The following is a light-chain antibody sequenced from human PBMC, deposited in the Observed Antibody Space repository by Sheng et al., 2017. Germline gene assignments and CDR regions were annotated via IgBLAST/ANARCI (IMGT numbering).Light chain of an antibody. CDR3: QQSYTTPYT. Sequence: IQLTQSPSSLSASVGDRVTITCRASQDISNALAWYQQKPGKAPKLLIYDASNLETGVPSRFSGSGSGTDFTLTISSLQPEDIATYFCQQSYTTPYTFGQGTKLEI. J-gene: IGKJ2*01. CDR1: QDISNA. CDR2: DAS. V-gene: IGKV1-33*01.